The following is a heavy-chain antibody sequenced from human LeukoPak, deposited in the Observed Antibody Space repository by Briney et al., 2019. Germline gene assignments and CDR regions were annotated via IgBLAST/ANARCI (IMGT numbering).Heavy chain of an antibody. V-gene: IGHV4-4*07. Sequence: SETLSLTCTVSGGSISSYYWSWIRQPAGKGLEWIGRIYTSGGTNYNPSLKSRVTISVDKSKNQFSLKLSSVTAADTAVYYCARDLGPKNGVSNNWFDPWGQGTLVTVSS. CDR1: GGSISSYY. J-gene: IGHJ5*02. CDR2: IYTSGGT. D-gene: IGHD2-8*01. CDR3: ARDLGPKNGVSNNWFDP.